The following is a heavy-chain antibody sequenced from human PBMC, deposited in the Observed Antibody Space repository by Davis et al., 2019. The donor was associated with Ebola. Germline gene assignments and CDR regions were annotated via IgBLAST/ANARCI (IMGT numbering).Heavy chain of an antibody. Sequence: SETLSLTCTVSGGSVSSGSYYWSWIRQPPGKGLEWIGYIYYSGSTNYNPSLKSRVTISVDTSKNQFSLKLSSVTAADTAVYYCARQPYSSSWYNYYGMDVWGQGTTVTVSS. CDR3: ARQPYSSSWYNYYGMDV. CDR1: GGSVSSGSYY. D-gene: IGHD6-13*01. J-gene: IGHJ6*02. V-gene: IGHV4-61*01. CDR2: IYYSGST.